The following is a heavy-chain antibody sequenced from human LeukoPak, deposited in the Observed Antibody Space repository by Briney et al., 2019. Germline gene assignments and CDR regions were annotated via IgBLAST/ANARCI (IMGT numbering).Heavy chain of an antibody. CDR2: IKSKTDGGTT. CDR3: RVYGSGSYSDAFDI. Sequence: GGSLRLSCAASGFTFDDYGMSWVRHAPGKGLEWVGRIKSKTDGGTTDYAAPVKGRFTISRDDSKNTLYLQMNSLKTEDTAVYYCRVYGSGSYSDAFDIWGQGTMVTVSS. V-gene: IGHV3-15*01. D-gene: IGHD3-10*01. J-gene: IGHJ3*02. CDR1: GFTFDDYG.